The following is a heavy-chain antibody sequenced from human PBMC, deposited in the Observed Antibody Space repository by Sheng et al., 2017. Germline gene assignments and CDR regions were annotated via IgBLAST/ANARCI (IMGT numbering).Heavy chain of an antibody. V-gene: IGHV1-69*04. J-gene: IGHJ4*02. CDR1: GGTFSSYA. CDR2: IIPILGIA. CDR3: ARDDYSNWNDGEVGDY. D-gene: IGHD1-1*01. Sequence: QVQLVQSGAEVKKPGSSVKVSCKASGGTFSSYAISWVRQAPGQGLEWMGGIIPILGIANYAQKFQGRVTITADKSTSTAYMELSSLRSEDTAVYYCARDDYSNWNDGEVGDYWGQGTLVTVSS.